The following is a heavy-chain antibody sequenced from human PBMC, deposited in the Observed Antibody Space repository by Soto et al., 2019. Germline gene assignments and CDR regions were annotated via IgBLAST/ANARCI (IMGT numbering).Heavy chain of an antibody. D-gene: IGHD3-3*01. CDR3: AKDASSGITSFDS. Sequence: EVQLLESGGALVQPGGSLRISCAASGFTFSSYAMSWVRQAPGKGLEWVSVVSGSAGSTYYADSVKGRFTISRDNSKNTLYLQMNSLRAEDTAVYYCAKDASSGITSFDSWGRGTVVTVSS. CDR1: GFTFSSYA. J-gene: IGHJ2*01. V-gene: IGHV3-23*01. CDR2: VSGSAGST.